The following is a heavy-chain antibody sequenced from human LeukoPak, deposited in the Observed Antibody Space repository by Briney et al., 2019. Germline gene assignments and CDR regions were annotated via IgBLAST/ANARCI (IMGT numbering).Heavy chain of an antibody. D-gene: IGHD6-6*01. CDR3: ARGQAARQRRWFDP. J-gene: IGHJ5*02. CDR2: IYYSGST. V-gene: IGHV4-59*01. Sequence: KPSETLSLTCTVSGGSISSYYWSWIRQPPGKGLEWIRYIYYSGSTNYNPSLKSRVTISVDTSKNQFSLKLSSVTAADTAVYYCARGQAARQRRWFDPWGQGTLVTVSS. CDR1: GGSISSYY.